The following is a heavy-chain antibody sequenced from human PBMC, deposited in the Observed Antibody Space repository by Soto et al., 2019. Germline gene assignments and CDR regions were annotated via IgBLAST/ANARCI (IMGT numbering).Heavy chain of an antibody. V-gene: IGHV1-2*02. J-gene: IGHJ4*02. Sequence: GASVAVSCKASGHTFTSYYMHWVRQAPGQGLEWMGWINPNSGGTNYAQKFQGRVTMTRDTSISTAYMELSRLRSDDTAVYYCARVTRIVGAPIDYWGQGTLVTVSS. CDR1: GHTFTSYY. D-gene: IGHD1-26*01. CDR3: ARVTRIVGAPIDY. CDR2: INPNSGGT.